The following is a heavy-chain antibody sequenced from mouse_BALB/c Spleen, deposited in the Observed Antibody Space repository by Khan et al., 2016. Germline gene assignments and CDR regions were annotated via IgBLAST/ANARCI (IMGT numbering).Heavy chain of an antibody. D-gene: IGHD2-1*01. J-gene: IGHJ1*01. V-gene: IGHV5-4*02. CDR3: ARTDGNYGYFDV. Sequence: EVELVESGGGLVKPGGSLKLSCAASGFTFSDYYMYWVRQTPEKRLEWVATISDGGSYTYYPDSVKGRFTISRDNATNNLYLQMSSLKSEDTAMYYCARTDGNYGYFDVWGAGTTVTVSS. CDR1: GFTFSDYY. CDR2: ISDGGSYT.